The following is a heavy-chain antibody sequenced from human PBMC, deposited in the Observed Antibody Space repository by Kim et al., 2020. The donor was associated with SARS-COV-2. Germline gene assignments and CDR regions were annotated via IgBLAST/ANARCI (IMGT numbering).Heavy chain of an antibody. Sequence: GGSLRLSCAASGFTFSSYSMNWVRQAPGKGLEWVSSISSSSSYIYYADSVKGRFTISRDNAKNSLYLQMNSLRAEDTAVYYCARDRTDYYYGSGSTLETTTGYGMDVWGQGTTVTVSS. V-gene: IGHV3-21*01. CDR3: ARDRTDYYYGSGSTLETTTGYGMDV. D-gene: IGHD3-10*01. CDR2: ISSSSSYI. CDR1: GFTFSSYS. J-gene: IGHJ6*02.